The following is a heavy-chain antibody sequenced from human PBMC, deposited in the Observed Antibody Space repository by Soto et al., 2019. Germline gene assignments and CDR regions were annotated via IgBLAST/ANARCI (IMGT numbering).Heavy chain of an antibody. J-gene: IGHJ4*02. CDR1: GFIFSRFS. D-gene: IGHD1-26*01. CDR2: IGTSGSYI. Sequence: GGSVRLSCAVSGFIFSRFSMNWVRQALGKGLEWVSSIGTSGSYIYDTDSVKGRFTISRDNTKDSLYLQMNSLRAEDTAIYYCARGSAFIGLDYWGQGT. V-gene: IGHV3-21*01. CDR3: ARGSAFIGLDY.